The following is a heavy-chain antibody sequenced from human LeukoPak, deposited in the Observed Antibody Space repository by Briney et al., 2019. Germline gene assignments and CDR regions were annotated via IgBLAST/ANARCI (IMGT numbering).Heavy chain of an antibody. V-gene: IGHV3-23*01. CDR1: GFTFSSYA. Sequence: PGGSLRLSCAGSGFTFSSYAMSWVRQAPGKGLEWVSSISAGGGSPYYADSVKGRFTISRDNSKNTLYLQMNSLRVEDTAVYYCAKALGGYYFDYWGQGTLVTVSS. J-gene: IGHJ4*02. CDR2: ISAGGGSP. CDR3: AKALGGYYFDY.